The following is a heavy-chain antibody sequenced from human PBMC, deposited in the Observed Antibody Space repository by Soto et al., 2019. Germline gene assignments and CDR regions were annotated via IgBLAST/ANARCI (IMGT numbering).Heavy chain of an antibody. CDR1: GFTFSSYA. V-gene: IGHV3-30-3*01. D-gene: IGHD1-1*01. CDR3: ARVERALDYFHS. CDR2: ISYDGSNK. Sequence: QVQLVESGGGVVQPGRSLRLSCAASGFTFSSYAMHWVRQAPGKGLEWVAVISYDGSNKYYADSVKGRFTISRDNSKNTLYLQMNSLRAEDTAVYYCARVERALDYFHSWGQGTLVTVSS. J-gene: IGHJ4*01.